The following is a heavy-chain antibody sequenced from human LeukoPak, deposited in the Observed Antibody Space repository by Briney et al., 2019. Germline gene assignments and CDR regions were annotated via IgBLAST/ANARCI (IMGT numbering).Heavy chain of an antibody. Sequence: GGSLRLSCAASGFTFSSYSMNWVRQAPGKGLEWVSSISSSSSYIYYADSVKGRFIISRDNAKNSLYLQMNSLRAEDTAVYYCATSIAAAGLLDPWGQGTLVTVSS. CDR1: GFTFSSYS. D-gene: IGHD6-13*01. CDR3: ATSIAAAGLLDP. J-gene: IGHJ5*02. V-gene: IGHV3-21*01. CDR2: ISSSSSYI.